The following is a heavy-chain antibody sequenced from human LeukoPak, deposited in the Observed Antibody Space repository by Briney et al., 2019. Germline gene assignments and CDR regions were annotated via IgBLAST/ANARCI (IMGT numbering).Heavy chain of an antibody. CDR3: ARGPLYYYDSSSRSYYFDY. V-gene: IGHV4-39*07. CDR1: GTSISSSGYF. Sequence: SETLSLTCSVSGTSISSSGYFWGWIRQPPGKGLQWIGSIHYGGSTFYNPSLKSRVTISVDTSKNQFSLKLRSVTAADTAVYYCARGPLYYYDSSSRSYYFDYWGQGTLVTVSS. D-gene: IGHD3-22*01. J-gene: IGHJ4*02. CDR2: IHYGGST.